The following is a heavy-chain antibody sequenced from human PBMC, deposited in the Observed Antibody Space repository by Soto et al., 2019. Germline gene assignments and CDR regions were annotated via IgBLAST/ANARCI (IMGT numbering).Heavy chain of an antibody. Sequence: PGGSLRLSCAASGFTFSNYAMTWVRQAPGKGLEWVSSINGNGGSTYYADSVKGRFTISRDNSKSTLYLQMNSLRAEDTALYYCAKGRSYYYYYGVDVWGQGTTVTVSS. V-gene: IGHV3-23*01. CDR2: INGNGGST. CDR1: GFTFSNYA. J-gene: IGHJ6*02. CDR3: AKGRSYYYYYGVDV.